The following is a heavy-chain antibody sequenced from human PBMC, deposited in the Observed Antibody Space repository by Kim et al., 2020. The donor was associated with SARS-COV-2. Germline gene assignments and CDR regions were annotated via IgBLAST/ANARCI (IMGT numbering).Heavy chain of an antibody. V-gene: IGHV1-69*13. D-gene: IGHD4-17*01. CDR3: ARDIEDYGDWFDP. CDR2: IIPIFGTA. CDR1: GGTFSSYA. Sequence: SVKVSCKASGGTFSSYAISWVRQAPGQGLEWMGGIIPIFGTANYAQKFQGRVTITADESTSTAYMELSSLRSEDTAVYYCARDIEDYGDWFDPWGQGTLVTVSS. J-gene: IGHJ5*02.